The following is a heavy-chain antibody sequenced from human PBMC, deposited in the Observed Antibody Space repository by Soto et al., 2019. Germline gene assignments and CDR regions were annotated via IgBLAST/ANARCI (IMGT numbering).Heavy chain of an antibody. D-gene: IGHD3-3*02. V-gene: IGHV1-69*12. Sequence: QVHLVQSGAEVKKPGSSVKVSCKASGGTFSNYAISWLRQAPGQGLEWMGGIIPVFRTPNYAQNFLGRVTITADESTTTAYMELSSLTSDDTAFYYCARDKGLASRPIRFGYWGQGTLVSVSS. CDR3: ARDKGLASRPIRFGY. CDR2: IIPVFRTP. CDR1: GGTFSNYA. J-gene: IGHJ4*02.